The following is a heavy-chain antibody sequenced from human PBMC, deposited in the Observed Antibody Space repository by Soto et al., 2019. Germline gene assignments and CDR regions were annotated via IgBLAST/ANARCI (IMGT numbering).Heavy chain of an antibody. J-gene: IGHJ4*02. V-gene: IGHV1-24*01. Sequence: ASVKVSCKVSGYTLTELSMHWVRQAPGKGLEWMGGFDPEDGETIYAQKFQGRVTMTEDTSTDTAYMELSSLRSEDTAVYYCATQGSSGWYLGCWGQGTLVTVSS. CDR2: FDPEDGET. D-gene: IGHD6-19*01. CDR3: ATQGSSGWYLGC. CDR1: GYTLTELS.